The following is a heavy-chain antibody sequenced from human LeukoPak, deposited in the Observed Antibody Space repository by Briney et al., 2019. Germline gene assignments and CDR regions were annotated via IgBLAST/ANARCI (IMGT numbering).Heavy chain of an antibody. V-gene: IGHV2-5*02. CDR2: IYWDDDR. Sequence: SGPTLVNPTQTLTLTCTFSGFSLNTRGVGVGWIRQPPGRALEWLALIYWDDDRRYSPSLKSRLTITKDTSRNQVVLTMTNMDPVDTAAYFCAHRKNYYDSSVFDNWGQGTLVTVSS. CDR1: GFSLNTRGVG. CDR3: AHRKNYYDSSVFDN. D-gene: IGHD3-22*01. J-gene: IGHJ4*02.